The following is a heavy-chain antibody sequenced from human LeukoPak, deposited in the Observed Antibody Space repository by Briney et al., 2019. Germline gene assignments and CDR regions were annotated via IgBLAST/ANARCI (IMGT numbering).Heavy chain of an antibody. V-gene: IGHV3-30*18. CDR1: GFIFSNYG. Sequence: GRSPRLSCVGSGFIFSNYGTHWVRQAPGKGLEWVSFISYDGSKKYYVDSVKGRFIISRDNSKNTLYLQMNSLRAEDTAVYYCAKDLHGDYEGDLDYWGQGTLVTVSS. CDR3: AKDLHGDYEGDLDY. D-gene: IGHD4-17*01. CDR2: ISYDGSKK. J-gene: IGHJ4*02.